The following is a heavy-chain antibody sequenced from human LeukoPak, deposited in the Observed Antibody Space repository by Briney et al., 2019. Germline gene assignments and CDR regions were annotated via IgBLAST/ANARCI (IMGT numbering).Heavy chain of an antibody. D-gene: IGHD6-19*01. V-gene: IGHV3-21*04. CDR3: VKARGLSRLAGDAFHL. J-gene: IGHJ3*01. CDR1: GFTFSTYY. CDR2: ITTSSSYI. Sequence: GGSLRLSCAASGFTFSTYYMNWVRQAPGKGLEWVSSITTSSSYIYYADSVKGRFTMSRDNSKNTLYLQMNNLGSEDMAVYYCVKARGLSRLAGDAFHLWGQGTMVIVSS.